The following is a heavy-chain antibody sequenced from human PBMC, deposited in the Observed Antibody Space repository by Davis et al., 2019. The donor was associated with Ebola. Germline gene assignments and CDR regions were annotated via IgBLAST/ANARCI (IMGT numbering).Heavy chain of an antibody. J-gene: IGHJ6*02. D-gene: IGHD3-10*01. CDR2: IIPIFGTA. Sequence: AASVKVSCKASGGTFSSYAISWVRQAPGQGLEWMGGIIPIFGTANYAQKFQGRVTTTADKSTSTAYMELSSLRSEDTAVYYCARAGLLWFREFTNTSNYYYYYGMDVWGQGTTVTVSS. CDR3: ARAGLLWFREFTNTSNYYYYYGMDV. CDR1: GGTFSSYA. V-gene: IGHV1-69*06.